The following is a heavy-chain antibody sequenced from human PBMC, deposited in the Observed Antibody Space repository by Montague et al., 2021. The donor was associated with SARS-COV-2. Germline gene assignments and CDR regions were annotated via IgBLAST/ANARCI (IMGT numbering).Heavy chain of an antibody. V-gene: IGHV4-39*01. CDR1: GDSMSGSNSY. CDR3: VSLWKYGSGSHYAPWDYYNYGVDV. D-gene: IGHD3-10*01. CDR2: ISYTGST. J-gene: IGHJ6*02. Sequence: SETLSLTCSVSGDSMSGSNSYWGWIRQPPGKGLESIGSISYTGSTSYNASLKSRVTMSVDTSKYQFSLKLSSVTAADTAVYYCVSLWKYGSGSHYAPWDYYNYGVDVWGQGTTVTVSS.